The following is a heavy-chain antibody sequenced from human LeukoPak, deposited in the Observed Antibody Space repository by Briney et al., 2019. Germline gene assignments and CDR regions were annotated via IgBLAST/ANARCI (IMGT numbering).Heavy chain of an antibody. D-gene: IGHD3-10*01. CDR3: AKDELLWFGELAGIPY. V-gene: IGHV3-23*01. CDR1: GFTFSSYA. Sequence: GGSLRLSCAASGFTFSSYAMSWVRQAPGKGLEWVSAISGSGGSTYYADSVKGRFTISRDNSKNTLYLQMNSLRAEDTAVYYCAKDELLWFGELAGIPYWGQGTLATVSS. J-gene: IGHJ4*02. CDR2: ISGSGGST.